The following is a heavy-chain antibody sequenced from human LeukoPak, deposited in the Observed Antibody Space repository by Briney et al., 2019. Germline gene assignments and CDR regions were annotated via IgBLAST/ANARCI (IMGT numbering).Heavy chain of an antibody. V-gene: IGHV4-31*03. Sequence: SETLSLTCTVSGGSISSGGYYWTWIRQHPGKGLEWIGYIYNSGRTYYSPSLKNRVTISVDRSKNQFSLKLSSVTAADTAVYYCARDRGAVLRGAPHDAFDIWGQGTMVTVSS. J-gene: IGHJ3*02. CDR1: GGSISSGGYY. D-gene: IGHD3-10*01. CDR3: ARDRGAVLRGAPHDAFDI. CDR2: IYNSGRT.